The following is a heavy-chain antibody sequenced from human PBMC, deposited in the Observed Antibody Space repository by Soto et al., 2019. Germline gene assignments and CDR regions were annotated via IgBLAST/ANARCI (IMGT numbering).Heavy chain of an antibody. J-gene: IGHJ4*02. CDR2: INPSGGST. Sequence: SSVKVSCKASGYTFTSYYMHWVRRAPGQGLEWMGIINPSGGSTSYAQKFQGRVTMTRDTSTSTVYMELSRLRSEDTAVYYCPRSVTMRTEIDYWGQGTLVTVSP. CDR3: PRSVTMRTEIDY. CDR1: GYTFTSYY. V-gene: IGHV1-46*01. D-gene: IGHD3-10*01.